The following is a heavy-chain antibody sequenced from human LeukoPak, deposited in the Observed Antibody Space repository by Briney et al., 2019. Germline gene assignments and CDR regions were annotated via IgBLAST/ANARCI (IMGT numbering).Heavy chain of an antibody. CDR3: ARDRGDGSNLAYHFDY. D-gene: IGHD5-24*01. CDR1: GFTFSDYY. V-gene: IGHV3-11*04. Sequence: PGGSLRLSCAASGFTFSDYYMTWMRQAPGKGLEWISYISSGGSTIYYADSVKGRFTISRDNAKNTLYLQMNSLRAEDTANYYCARDRGDGSNLAYHFDYWGQGTLVTVSS. J-gene: IGHJ4*02. CDR2: ISSGGSTI.